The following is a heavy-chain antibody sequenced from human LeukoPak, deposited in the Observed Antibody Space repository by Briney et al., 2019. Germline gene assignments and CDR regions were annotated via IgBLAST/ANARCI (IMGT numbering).Heavy chain of an antibody. D-gene: IGHD5-18*01. Sequence: SETLSLTCTVSGGSISSYYWSWIRKPPGKGLEWIGYIYYSGSTNYNPSLKSRVTISVDTSKNQFSLKLSSVTAADTAVYYCARHLYSYGFSFDYWGQGTLVTVSS. CDR1: GGSISSYY. CDR3: ARHLYSYGFSFDY. J-gene: IGHJ4*02. V-gene: IGHV4-59*08. CDR2: IYYSGST.